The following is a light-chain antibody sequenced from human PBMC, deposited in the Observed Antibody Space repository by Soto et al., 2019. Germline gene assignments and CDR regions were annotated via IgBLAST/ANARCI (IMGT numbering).Light chain of an antibody. V-gene: IGKV3D-20*02. Sequence: EMVLTQSPGTLSLSPGEGATLSCRASQSFXSSYLAWYQQNPGQAPRLLXDGASSRATGSPDRLSGSGSGTDFTLTISSLEPEDFAVYYCQQRRNWPRTFGQGTKVDIK. J-gene: IGKJ1*01. CDR1: QSFXSSY. CDR2: GAS. CDR3: QQRRNWPRT.